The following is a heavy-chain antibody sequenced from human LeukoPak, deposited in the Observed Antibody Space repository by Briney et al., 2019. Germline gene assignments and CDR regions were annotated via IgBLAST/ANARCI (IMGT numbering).Heavy chain of an antibody. Sequence: GGSLRLSCAASGFAFSSYAMSWVRQTPGKGLEWVSAISGSGSSTFYADSMKGRFTISRDNSENTLYLQMNSLRAEDTAVYYCAKTSGSGNYYYYYYGLDVWGQGTTVTVSS. V-gene: IGHV3-23*01. J-gene: IGHJ6*02. D-gene: IGHD3-10*01. CDR3: AKTSGSGNYYYYYYGLDV. CDR1: GFAFSSYA. CDR2: ISGSGSST.